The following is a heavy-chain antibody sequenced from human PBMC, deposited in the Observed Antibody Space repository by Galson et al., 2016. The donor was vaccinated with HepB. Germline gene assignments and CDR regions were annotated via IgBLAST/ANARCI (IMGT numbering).Heavy chain of an antibody. Sequence: SVKVSCKGSGYTFTGYYMHWVRQAPGQGLEWMGWINPNSGGTNYAQKFQGRVTMTRDTSISTAYMEVRRLRSDDPALYFCARGGTIFGVAFFDYWGQGALVTVSS. V-gene: IGHV1-2*02. D-gene: IGHD3-3*01. CDR2: INPNSGGT. CDR1: GYTFTGYY. CDR3: ARGGTIFGVAFFDY. J-gene: IGHJ4*02.